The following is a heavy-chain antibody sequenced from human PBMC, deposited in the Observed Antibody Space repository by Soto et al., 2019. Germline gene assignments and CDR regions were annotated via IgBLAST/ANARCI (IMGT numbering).Heavy chain of an antibody. J-gene: IGHJ5*02. D-gene: IGHD2-8*01. CDR2: INAGNGNT. Sequence: QVPLVQSGAEVKKPGASVKVSCKASGYTFTSYAMHWVRQAPGQRLEWMGWINAGNGNTKYSQKCQGRVTITRDTSASTAYMELSSLRSEDTAVYYCARDLRYCTNGVCYFDWFDPWGQGTLVTVSS. V-gene: IGHV1-3*01. CDR3: ARDLRYCTNGVCYFDWFDP. CDR1: GYTFTSYA.